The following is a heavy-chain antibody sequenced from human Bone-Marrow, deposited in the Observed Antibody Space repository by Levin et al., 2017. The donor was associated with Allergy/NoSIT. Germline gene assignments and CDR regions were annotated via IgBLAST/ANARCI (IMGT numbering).Heavy chain of an antibody. Sequence: GESLKISCAASGFTVNNNYMSWVRQAPGKGLEWVSVIFAGGNTYYADSVKGRFTISRDNSRNTLYLQMNSLRAGDTAMYYCVTIRSIYHGFVDYWGQGTLVTVSS. CDR2: IFAGGNT. J-gene: IGHJ4*02. CDR1: GFTVNNNY. D-gene: IGHD5-24*01. CDR3: VTIRSIYHGFVDY. V-gene: IGHV3-53*01.